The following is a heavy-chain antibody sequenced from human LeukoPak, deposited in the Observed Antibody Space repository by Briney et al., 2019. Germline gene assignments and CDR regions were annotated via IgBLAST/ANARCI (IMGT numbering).Heavy chain of an antibody. CDR1: GGSISSSNW. CDR3: ARSGVIAAAPFLLQH. J-gene: IGHJ1*01. D-gene: IGHD6-13*01. V-gene: IGHV4-4*02. CDR2: IYHSEST. Sequence: SETLSLTCAVSGGSISSSNWWSWVRQPPGKGLEWIGEIYHSESTNYNPSLKSRVTISVDKSKNQFSLKLSSVTAADTAVYYCARSGVIAAAPFLLQHWGQGTLVTVSS.